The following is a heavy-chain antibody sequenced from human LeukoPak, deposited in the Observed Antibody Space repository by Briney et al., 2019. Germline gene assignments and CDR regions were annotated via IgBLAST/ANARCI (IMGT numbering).Heavy chain of an antibody. V-gene: IGHV5-51*01. CDR3: ARAYYDSWSGYPYYFDY. J-gene: IGHJ4*02. Sequence: PGESLKISCKGSGYSFTSYWIGWVRQMPGKGLEWMGIIYPGDSDTRYSPSFQGQVTISADKSISTAYLQWSSLKASDTAMYYCARAYYDSWSGYPYYFDYWGQGTLVTVSS. CDR2: IYPGDSDT. CDR1: GYSFTSYW. D-gene: IGHD3-3*01.